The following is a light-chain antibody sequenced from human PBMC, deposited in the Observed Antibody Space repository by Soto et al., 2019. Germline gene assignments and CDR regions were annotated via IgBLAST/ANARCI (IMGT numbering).Light chain of an antibody. CDR3: CSYAGSSTDVV. J-gene: IGLJ2*01. Sequence: QSALTQPASVSGSPGQSITISWTGTSSDVGSYNLVSWYQQHPGKAPKLMIYEGSKRPSGVSNRFSGSKSGNTASLTISGLQAEDEADYYCCSYAGSSTDVVFGGGTKVTVL. CDR1: SSDVGSYNL. V-gene: IGLV2-23*01. CDR2: EGS.